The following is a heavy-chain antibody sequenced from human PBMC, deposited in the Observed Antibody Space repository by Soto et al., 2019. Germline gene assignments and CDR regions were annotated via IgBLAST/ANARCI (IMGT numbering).Heavy chain of an antibody. CDR3: ARDLAVGWFDP. Sequence: QVQLVQSGAEVKKPGASVKVSCKTSGYTFTSYSISWVRQAPGQGLEWMGWINVYNGNTKYAQNLQGRVTMTTDTSTSTAYMELRSVRSDDTAVYYCARDLAVGWFDPWGQGTLVTVSS. CDR1: GYTFTSYS. V-gene: IGHV1-18*01. CDR2: INVYNGNT. D-gene: IGHD2-2*01. J-gene: IGHJ5*02.